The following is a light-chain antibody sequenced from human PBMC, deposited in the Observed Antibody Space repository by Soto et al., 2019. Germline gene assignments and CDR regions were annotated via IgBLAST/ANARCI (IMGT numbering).Light chain of an antibody. CDR3: QVWDIMTDNYV. V-gene: IGLV3-21*04. CDR2: YDS. CDR1: NIGNKR. Sequence: SYELTQPPSVSVAPEKTATITCGGNNIGNKRVHWYRQKPGQAPVLVISYDSDRPSGIPERFSGSNSGNTATLTISRVEDGDEADYYCQVWDIMTDNYVFGPWTKVTVL. J-gene: IGLJ1*01.